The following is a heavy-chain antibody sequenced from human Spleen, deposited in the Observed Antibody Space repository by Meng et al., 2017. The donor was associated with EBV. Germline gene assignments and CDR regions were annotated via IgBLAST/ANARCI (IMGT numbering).Heavy chain of an antibody. J-gene: IGHJ4*02. CDR1: GVSISSGRYS. V-gene: IGHV4-30-2*01. Sequence: QLQLTESGSGLVKPSQNLSLTCAVSGVSISSGRYSWSWIRQPPGKGLEWIGYMHHSGSTYNNPSLKSRVTISVDRSKNQFSLKLSSVTAADTAVYYCAGGPTAMVTYFDYWGQGTLVTVSS. CDR3: AGGPTAMVTYFDY. CDR2: MHHSGST. D-gene: IGHD5-18*01.